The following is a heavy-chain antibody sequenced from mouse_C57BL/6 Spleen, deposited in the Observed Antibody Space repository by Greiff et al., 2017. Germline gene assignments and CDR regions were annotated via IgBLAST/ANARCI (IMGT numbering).Heavy chain of an antibody. CDR1: GFTFSSYA. Sequence: DVKLVESGGGLVKPGGSLKLSCAASGFTFSSYAMSWVRQTPEKRLEWVATISDGGSYTYYPDNVKGRFTISRDNAKNNLYLQMSHLKSEDTAMYYCARDSEVMDYWGQGTSVTVSS. J-gene: IGHJ4*01. CDR2: ISDGGSYT. CDR3: ARDSEVMDY. V-gene: IGHV5-4*01.